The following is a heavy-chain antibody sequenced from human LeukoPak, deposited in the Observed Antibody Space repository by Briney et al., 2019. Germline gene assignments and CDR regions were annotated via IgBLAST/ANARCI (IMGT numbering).Heavy chain of an antibody. Sequence: GGSLRLSCAASGFPFSDTWMSWVRQAPGKGLEWVAFIRYDGSNKYYADSVKGRITISRDDSKNTLFLQMNSLRAEDTAVYYCAKGQDIVLVPAATFDHWGQGTLVTVSS. V-gene: IGHV3-30*02. J-gene: IGHJ4*02. CDR2: IRYDGSNK. CDR3: AKGQDIVLVPAATFDH. D-gene: IGHD2-2*01. CDR1: GFPFSDTW.